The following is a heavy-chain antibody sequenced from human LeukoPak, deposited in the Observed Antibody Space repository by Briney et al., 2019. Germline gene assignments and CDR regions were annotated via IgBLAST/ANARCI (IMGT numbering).Heavy chain of an antibody. CDR1: GGSISSYY. Sequence: SETLSLTCTVSGGSISSYYWSWIRQPPGKGLEWIGSIYYSGSTYYNPSLKSRVTISVDTSKNQFSLKLSSVTAADTAVYYCARRVDGCSSTSCERWFDPWGQGTLVTVSS. CDR2: IYYSGST. J-gene: IGHJ5*02. V-gene: IGHV4-39*01. CDR3: ARRVDGCSSTSCERWFDP. D-gene: IGHD2-2*01.